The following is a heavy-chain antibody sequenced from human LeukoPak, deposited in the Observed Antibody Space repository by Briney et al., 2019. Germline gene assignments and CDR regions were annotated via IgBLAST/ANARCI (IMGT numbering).Heavy chain of an antibody. CDR2: LYNRGST. V-gene: IGHV4-59*01. D-gene: IGHD6-19*01. Sequence: PSETLSLTCTVSAGSISSYYWSWIRQPPGKGLEWIGYLYNRGSTNYNPSLKSRVTISVDTSKNQFSLKLRSVTAADTAVYYCARDRPGIAVAGDAFDIWGQGTMVTVSS. CDR3: ARDRPGIAVAGDAFDI. CDR1: AGSISSYY. J-gene: IGHJ3*02.